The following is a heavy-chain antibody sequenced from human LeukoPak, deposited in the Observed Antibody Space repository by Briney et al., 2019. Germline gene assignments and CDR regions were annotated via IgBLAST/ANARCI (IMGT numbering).Heavy chain of an antibody. V-gene: IGHV4-34*09. CDR1: GGSLSGYY. D-gene: IGHD1-26*01. CDR2: VYHFGNT. CDR3: AKNHERGRYAGFDF. Sequence: SQTLSLTCGVSGGSLSGYYWNWVRQPPGKGLEWIGEVYHFGNTHFNPSLRGRVTLSLDTPNNQVSLKLSSVTAADTAVYYCAKNHERGRYAGFDFWAEGAWSPSLQ. J-gene: IGHJ3*01.